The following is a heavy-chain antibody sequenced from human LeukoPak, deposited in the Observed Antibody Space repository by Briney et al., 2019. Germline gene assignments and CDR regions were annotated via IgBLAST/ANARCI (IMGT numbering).Heavy chain of an antibody. D-gene: IGHD2-2*01. Sequence: SVKVSCKASGGTFSSYAISWVRQAPGQGLELMGGIIPIFGTANYAQKFQGRVTITTDESTSTAYMELSSLRSEDTAVYYCARGYCSSTSCSAPYDAFDIWGQGTMVTVSS. J-gene: IGHJ3*02. V-gene: IGHV1-69*05. CDR3: ARGYCSSTSCSAPYDAFDI. CDR1: GGTFSSYA. CDR2: IIPIFGTA.